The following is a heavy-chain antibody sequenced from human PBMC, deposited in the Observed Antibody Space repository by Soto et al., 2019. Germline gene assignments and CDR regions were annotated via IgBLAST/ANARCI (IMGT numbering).Heavy chain of an antibody. CDR2: IGTAGDT. V-gene: IGHV3-13*01. J-gene: IGHJ6*02. D-gene: IGHD3-10*02. Sequence: PGGSLRLSCAASGFTFSSYDMHWVRQATGKGLEWVSAIGTAGDTYYPGSVKGRFTISRENAKNSLYLQMNSLRAEDTAVYYCARDSVTTFGDDYGMDVWGQGTTVTV. CDR1: GFTFSSYD. CDR3: ARDSVTTFGDDYGMDV.